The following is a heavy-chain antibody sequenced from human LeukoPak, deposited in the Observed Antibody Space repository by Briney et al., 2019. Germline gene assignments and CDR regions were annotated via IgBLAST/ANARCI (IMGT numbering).Heavy chain of an antibody. Sequence: PSETLSLTCTVSGGSISSYYWSWIRQPPGKGLEWIGYIYYSGSTNYNPSLKSRVTISVDKSKNQFSLKLSSVTAADTAVYYCARGGAAAGSYNWFDPWGQGTLVTVSS. V-gene: IGHV4-59*12. J-gene: IGHJ5*02. CDR3: ARGGAAAGSYNWFDP. CDR2: IYYSGST. D-gene: IGHD6-13*01. CDR1: GGSISSYY.